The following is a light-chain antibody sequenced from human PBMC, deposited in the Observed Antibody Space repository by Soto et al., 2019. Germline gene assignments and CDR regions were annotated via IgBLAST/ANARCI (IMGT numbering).Light chain of an antibody. CDR3: QRYSNWWS. CDR1: QSINSN. V-gene: IGKV3-15*01. J-gene: IGKJ1*01. Sequence: EIVLTQSPATLSVSPGERATLSCRASQSINSNLAWYQQKPGQAPRPLIYGASTRAAGVPVRFRGSGSKTALTLTISSLQGEDFALYFCQRYSNWWSFGQGTKVDIK. CDR2: GAS.